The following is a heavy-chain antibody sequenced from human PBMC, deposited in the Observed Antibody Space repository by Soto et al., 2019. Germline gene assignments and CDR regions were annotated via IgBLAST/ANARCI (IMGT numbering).Heavy chain of an antibody. J-gene: IGHJ4*02. V-gene: IGHV3-7*03. CDR3: ARTYSSSWYENDY. CDR1: GFTFSSYW. Sequence: EMQLVESGGGLVQPGGSLRLSCGASGFTFSSYWMSWVRQAPGKGLEWVANIKQDGSEKYYVDSVKGRFTISRDNARSSLFLRMNSLRAEDTAVYYCARTYSSSWYENDYWGQGTLVTVSS. D-gene: IGHD6-13*01. CDR2: IKQDGSEK.